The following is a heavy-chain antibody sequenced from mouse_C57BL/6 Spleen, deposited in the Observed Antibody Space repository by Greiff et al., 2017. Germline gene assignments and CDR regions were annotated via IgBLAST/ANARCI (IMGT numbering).Heavy chain of an antibody. CDR1: GYAFSSSW. CDR2: IYPGDGDT. J-gene: IGHJ2*01. V-gene: IGHV1-82*01. Sequence: VQLQQSGPELVKPGASVKISCKASGYAFSSSWMNWVKQRPGKGLEWIGRIYPGDGDTNYNGKFKGKATLTADKSSSTASMQLSSLTSEDSAVYFCARGNHFDYWGQGTTLTVSS. D-gene: IGHD2-1*01. CDR3: ARGNHFDY.